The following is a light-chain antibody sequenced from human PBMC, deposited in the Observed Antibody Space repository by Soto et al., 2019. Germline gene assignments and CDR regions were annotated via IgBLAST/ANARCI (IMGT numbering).Light chain of an antibody. CDR3: QQRSNWPPIT. V-gene: IGKV3-11*01. J-gene: IGKJ5*01. CDR1: PSVTNY. Sequence: EIVCTQSPATLSLSPGERATLSCRASPSVTNYLAWYQQKPGQPPRLLIYGAFNRAAGIPARFSGSGSGTDFTLTISSLETEDFAVYYCQQRSNWPPITFGKGTRREIK. CDR2: GAF.